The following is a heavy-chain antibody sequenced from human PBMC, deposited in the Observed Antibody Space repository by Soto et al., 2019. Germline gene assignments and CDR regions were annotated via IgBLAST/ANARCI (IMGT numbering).Heavy chain of an antibody. Sequence: PSETLSLTCTVSGGSISSYYWSWIRQPPGKGLEWIGYIYYSGSTNYNPSLKSRVTISVDTSKNQFSLKLSSVTAADTAVYYCARAKPPTHDFWSGSHPYFDYWGQGTLVTVSS. CDR2: IYYSGST. D-gene: IGHD3-3*01. CDR3: ARAKPPTHDFWSGSHPYFDY. J-gene: IGHJ4*02. V-gene: IGHV4-59*08. CDR1: GGSISSYY.